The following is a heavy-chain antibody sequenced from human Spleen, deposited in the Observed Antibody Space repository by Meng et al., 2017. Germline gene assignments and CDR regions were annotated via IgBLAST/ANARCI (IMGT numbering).Heavy chain of an antibody. CDR2: ISWDGGST. V-gene: IGHV3-43*01. J-gene: IGHJ3*01. CDR3: AKAIHGSNWYWTFIDAFDV. Sequence: GESLKISCAASGFTFDDYTMHWVRQAPGKGLEWVSLISWDGGSTYYADSVKGRFTISRDNAKNSLYLQMNSLRPEDTALYYCAKAIHGSNWYWTFIDAFDVWGQGTMVTVSS. D-gene: IGHD6-13*01. CDR1: GFTFDDYT.